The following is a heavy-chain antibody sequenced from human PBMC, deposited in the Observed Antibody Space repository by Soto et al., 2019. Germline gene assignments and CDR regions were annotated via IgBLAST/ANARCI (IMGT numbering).Heavy chain of an antibody. J-gene: IGHJ5*02. CDR1: GGSIRDYY. CDR3: ARTPGT. V-gene: IGHV4-59*12. CDR2: IYYSGST. Sequence: PSETLSLTCTVSGGSIRDYYWGWIRQSPGKGLEWIGYIYYSGSTYYNPSLKSRVTISVDTSKNQFSLKLSSVTAADTAVYYCARTPGTWGQGTLVTVSS. D-gene: IGHD2-15*01.